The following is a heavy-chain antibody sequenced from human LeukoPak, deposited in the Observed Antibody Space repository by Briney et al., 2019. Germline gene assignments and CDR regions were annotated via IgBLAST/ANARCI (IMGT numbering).Heavy chain of an antibody. D-gene: IGHD2-15*01. CDR3: APAFVAAPFDY. V-gene: IGHV3-48*01. Sequence: GGSLRLSCAASGFTFSSYNMNWVRQAPGKGLEWVSYISSSSSTIYYADSVKGRFTISRDNAKNTLYLQMNSLRAEDTAVYYCAPAFVAAPFDYWGQGTLVTVSS. CDR1: GFTFSSYN. J-gene: IGHJ4*02. CDR2: ISSSSSTI.